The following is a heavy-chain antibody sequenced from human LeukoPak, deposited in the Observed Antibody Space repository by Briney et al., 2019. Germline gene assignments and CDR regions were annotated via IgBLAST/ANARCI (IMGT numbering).Heavy chain of an antibody. CDR1: GFTFSTYS. Sequence: GGSLRLSCAASGFTFSTYSMNWVRQAPGKGLEWISYISSGSDTIYYADSVKGRFIISRDSAKNSLYLQMNSLRAEDTAVYYCARRPDYWGQGTLVTVSS. V-gene: IGHV3-48*01. CDR2: ISSGSDTI. CDR3: ARRPDY. J-gene: IGHJ4*02.